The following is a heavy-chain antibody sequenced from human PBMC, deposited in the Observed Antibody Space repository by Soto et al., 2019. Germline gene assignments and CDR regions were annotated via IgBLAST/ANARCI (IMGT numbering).Heavy chain of an antibody. J-gene: IGHJ3*02. D-gene: IGHD6-13*01. Sequence: EVQLLESGGGLVQPGGSLRLSCAASGFTFSSYAMSWVRQAPGKGLEWVSTIGGSGSTYYADSVKGRFTISRDNSNNALYLQMNSLRAGDTAVYYRAKGILVKPPGTRAFDIWGQGTMVIVSS. CDR3: AKGILVKPPGTRAFDI. CDR1: GFTFSSYA. CDR2: IGGSGST. V-gene: IGHV3-23*01.